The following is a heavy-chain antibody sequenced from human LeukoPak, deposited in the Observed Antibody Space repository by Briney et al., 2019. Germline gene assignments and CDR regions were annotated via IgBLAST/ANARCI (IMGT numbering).Heavy chain of an antibody. D-gene: IGHD3-22*01. CDR1: GYTFTGYY. CDR2: ISAYNGNT. V-gene: IGHV1-18*04. J-gene: IGHJ5*02. CDR3: ARDQGVVRFDP. Sequence: ASVKVSCKASGYTFTGYYMHWVRQAPGQGLEWMGWISAYNGNTNYAPKLQGRVTMTTDTSTSTAYMELRSLRSDGTAVYYCARDQGVVRFDPWGQGTLVTVSS.